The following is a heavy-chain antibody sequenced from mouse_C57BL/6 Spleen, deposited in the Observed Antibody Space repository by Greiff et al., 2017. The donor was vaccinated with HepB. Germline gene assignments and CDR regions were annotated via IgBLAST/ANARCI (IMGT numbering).Heavy chain of an antibody. J-gene: IGHJ4*01. V-gene: IGHV14-3*01. CDR3: ARGDYYGSSPMDY. CDR2: IDPANGNT. D-gene: IGHD1-1*01. CDR1: GFNIKNTY. Sequence: VQLKESVAELVRPGASVKLSCTASGFNIKNTYMHWVKQRPEQGLEWIGRIDPANGNTKYAPKFQGKATITADTSSNTAYLQLSSLTSEDTAIYYCARGDYYGSSPMDYWGQGTSVTVSS.